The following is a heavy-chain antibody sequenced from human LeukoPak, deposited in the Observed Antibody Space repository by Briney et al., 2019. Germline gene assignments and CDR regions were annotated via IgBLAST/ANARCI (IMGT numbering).Heavy chain of an antibody. D-gene: IGHD1-26*01. CDR3: AKGGKATLFDY. CDR1: GFTFSSYG. Sequence: PGESLRLSCAASGFTFSSYGMHWVRQAPGKGLEWVAVISYDGSNKYYADSVKGRFTISRDNSKNTLYLQMNSLRAEDTAVYYCAKGGKATLFDYWGQGTLVTVSS. J-gene: IGHJ4*02. V-gene: IGHV3-30*18. CDR2: ISYDGSNK.